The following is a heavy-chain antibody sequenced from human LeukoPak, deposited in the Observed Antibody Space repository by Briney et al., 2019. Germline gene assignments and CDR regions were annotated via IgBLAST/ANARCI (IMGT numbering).Heavy chain of an antibody. CDR2: ITGTSTST. D-gene: IGHD4-11*01. V-gene: IGHV3-23*01. Sequence: PGGSLRLSCAASGFTFTSYAMSWVRQTPGKGLEWVSAITGTSTSTYYADSVKGRFTISRDNSKNTLYLQMNSLRAEDTAVYYCAKGGPNTVTTYYYYGMDVWGQGTTVTVSS. CDR1: GFTFTSYA. J-gene: IGHJ6*02. CDR3: AKGGPNTVTTYYYYGMDV.